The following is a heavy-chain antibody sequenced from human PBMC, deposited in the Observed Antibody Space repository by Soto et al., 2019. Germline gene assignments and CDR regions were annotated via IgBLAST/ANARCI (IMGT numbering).Heavy chain of an antibody. CDR2: ISGSGGST. V-gene: IGHV3-23*01. CDR3: AKANLRYYDFWSGFDY. D-gene: IGHD3-3*01. J-gene: IGHJ4*02. Sequence: ESGGGLVQPGGSLRLSCAASGFTFSSYAMSWVRQAPGKGLEWVSAISGSGGSTYYADSVKGRFTISRDNSKNTLYLQMNSLRAEDTAVYYCAKANLRYYDFWSGFDYWGQGTLVTVSS. CDR1: GFTFSSYA.